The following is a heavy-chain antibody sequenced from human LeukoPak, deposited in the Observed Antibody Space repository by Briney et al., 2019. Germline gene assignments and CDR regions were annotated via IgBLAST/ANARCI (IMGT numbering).Heavy chain of an antibody. V-gene: IGHV4-59*11. J-gene: IGHJ2*01. D-gene: IGHD4-17*01. CDR2: IYYSGST. CDR3: ARDGDYDWYFDL. CDR1: GGSISGHY. Sequence: SETLSLTCTVSGGSISGHYWSWIRQPPGKGLEWIGYIYYSGSTNYNPSLKSRTTISLATFKSQFSLKLNSVTAADTAVYYCARDGDYDWYFDLWGRGTLVTVSS.